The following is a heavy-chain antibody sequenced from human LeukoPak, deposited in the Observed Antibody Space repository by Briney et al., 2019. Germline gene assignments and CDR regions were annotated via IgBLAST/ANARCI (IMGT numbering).Heavy chain of an antibody. CDR3: ARDREPGTSASRFDY. J-gene: IGHJ4*02. CDR2: VYSGDNT. D-gene: IGHD2-8*02. Sequence: PGGSLRLSCAASGFTVSDNYMSWVRQAPGKGLEWVSVVYSGDNTYYADSVKGRFTISRDNSKNTSYLQMNSLRAEDTAVYYCARDREPGTSASRFDYWGQGTLVTVSS. V-gene: IGHV3-53*01. CDR1: GFTVSDNY.